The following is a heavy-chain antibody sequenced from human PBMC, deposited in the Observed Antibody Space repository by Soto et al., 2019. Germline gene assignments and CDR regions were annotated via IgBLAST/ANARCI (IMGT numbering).Heavy chain of an antibody. Sequence: SVKVSCKASGGTFSSYTISWVRQAPGQGLEWMGRIIPILGIANYAQKFQGRVTITADKSTSTAYMELSSLRSEDTAVYYCARDCSGGSCHLADAYWGQGTLVTVSS. J-gene: IGHJ4*02. CDR1: GGTFSSYT. CDR2: IIPILGIA. V-gene: IGHV1-69*04. D-gene: IGHD2-15*01. CDR3: ARDCSGGSCHLADAY.